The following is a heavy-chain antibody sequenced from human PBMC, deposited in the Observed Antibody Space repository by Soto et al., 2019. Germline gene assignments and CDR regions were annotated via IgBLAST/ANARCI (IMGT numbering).Heavy chain of an antibody. D-gene: IGHD6-6*01. CDR2: ISSRSYTI. V-gene: IGHV3-48*02. Sequence: EVQLVESGGGLVQPGGSLRLSCAASGFSFSTYSMNWVRQAPGKGLEWVSYISSRSYTIYYIDSVKGRFTISRDNAKSSLYLQKNSLRDEDTAVDYCARGGSSSDNGMDVWGQGTTVTVSS. CDR1: GFSFSTYS. J-gene: IGHJ6*02. CDR3: ARGGSSSDNGMDV.